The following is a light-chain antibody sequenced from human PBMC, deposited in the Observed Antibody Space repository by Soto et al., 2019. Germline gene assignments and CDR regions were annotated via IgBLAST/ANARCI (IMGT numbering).Light chain of an antibody. CDR2: EDN. J-gene: IGLJ2*01. CDR1: SGSIVSNY. Sequence: NFMLTQPHSVSESPGKTVTISCTRSSGSIVSNYVQWYQQRPGSAPTTMIYEDNQRPSGVPDRFSGSIDTSSNSASLTISGLKTEDEADYYYQSHDSANYVVFGGGTKLTVL. CDR3: QSHDSANYVV. V-gene: IGLV6-57*04.